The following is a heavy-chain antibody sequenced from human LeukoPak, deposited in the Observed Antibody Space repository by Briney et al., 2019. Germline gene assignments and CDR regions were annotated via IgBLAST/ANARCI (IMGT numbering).Heavy chain of an antibody. CDR1: GYTFTGYY. D-gene: IGHD2-2*01. CDR3: ARDSSLSTGYYYYYYMDV. J-gene: IGHJ6*03. V-gene: IGHV1-2*02. Sequence: ASVKVSCKASGYTFTGYYMHWVRQAPGQGLEWMGWINPNSGGTNYAQKFQGRVTMTRDTSISTAYMELSRLRSDDTAVYYCARDSSLSTGYYYYYYMDVWGKGTTVTVSS. CDR2: INPNSGGT.